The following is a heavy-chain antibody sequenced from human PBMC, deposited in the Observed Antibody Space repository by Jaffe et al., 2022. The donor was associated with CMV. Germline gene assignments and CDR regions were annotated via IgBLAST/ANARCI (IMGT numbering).Heavy chain of an antibody. Sequence: QVQLQESGPGLVKPSETLSLTCTVSGGSISSYYWSWIRQPPGKGLEWIGYIYYSGSTNYNPSLKSRVTISVDTSKNQFSLKLSSVTAADTAVYYCARRYYDFWSGPHYYYMDVWGKGTTVTVSS. V-gene: IGHV4-59*08. D-gene: IGHD3-3*01. J-gene: IGHJ6*03. CDR2: IYYSGST. CDR1: GGSISSYY. CDR3: ARRYYDFWSGPHYYYMDV.